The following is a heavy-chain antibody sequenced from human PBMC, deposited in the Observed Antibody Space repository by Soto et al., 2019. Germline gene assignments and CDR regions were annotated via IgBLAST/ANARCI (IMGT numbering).Heavy chain of an antibody. D-gene: IGHD2-21*01. Sequence: EVQLLESGGGLVQPGGSLRVSCAASGFTFRNFVMSWVRQAPGKGLEWVSAIRGSGGETFYADSVKGRFTISRDNSRNTLYLQMNGLRDEDTALYFCAEDRGWGVVSPSHDYWGRGTLVTVSS. CDR2: IRGSGGET. J-gene: IGHJ4*02. CDR1: GFTFRNFV. V-gene: IGHV3-23*01. CDR3: AEDRGWGVVSPSHDY.